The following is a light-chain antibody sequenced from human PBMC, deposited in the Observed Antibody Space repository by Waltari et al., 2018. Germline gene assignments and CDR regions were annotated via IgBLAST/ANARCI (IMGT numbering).Light chain of an antibody. J-gene: IGLJ2*01. CDR3: SSRDSSNDHVV. CDR2: GKN. CDR1: SLRNSY. Sequence: SSELTQDPAVSVALGQTVRITCQGDSLRNSYVSWYHQKPGQAPVLVLYGKNNRPSGIPDRFSGSSSGGTASLTITGTQAEDEADYYCSSRDSSNDHVVFGGGTKVTVL. V-gene: IGLV3-19*01.